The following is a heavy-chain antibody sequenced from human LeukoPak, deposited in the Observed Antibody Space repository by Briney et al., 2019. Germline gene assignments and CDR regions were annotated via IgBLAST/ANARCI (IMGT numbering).Heavy chain of an antibody. CDR2: INPNSGGT. D-gene: IGHD6-6*01. V-gene: IGHV1-2*02. J-gene: IGHJ5*02. CDR1: GYTFTGYY. CDR3: ARVPTPVSSTWFEP. Sequence: ASVKVSCKASGYTFTGYYMHWVRQAPGQGLEWMGWINPNSGGTNYAQKFQGRVTMTRDTSISTAYMELSRLKSDDTAIYYCARVPTPVSSTWFEPWGQGTLVTVSS.